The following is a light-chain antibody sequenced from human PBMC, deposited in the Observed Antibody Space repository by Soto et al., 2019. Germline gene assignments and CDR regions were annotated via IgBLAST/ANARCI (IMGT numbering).Light chain of an antibody. J-gene: IGKJ1*01. CDR2: GAS. V-gene: IGKV3-15*01. CDR1: QSVSSN. Sequence: EIVMTQSPATLSVSPGERATLSCRASQSVSSNLAWYQQKPGRAPRLLIYGASTRATGIPARFSGSGSGTEFTLTISSLQSEDFAVYYCQHGGTFGQGTKVEIK. CDR3: QHGGT.